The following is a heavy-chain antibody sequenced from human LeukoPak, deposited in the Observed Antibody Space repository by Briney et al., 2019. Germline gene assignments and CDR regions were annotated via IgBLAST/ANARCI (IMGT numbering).Heavy chain of an antibody. J-gene: IGHJ4*02. CDR2: IYHSGST. CDR3: AREGGDGGIFDY. D-gene: IGHD4-17*01. Sequence: SQTLSLTCAVSGGSISSGGYSWSWIRQPPGTGLEWIGYIYHSGSTYYNPSLKSRVTISVDRSKNQFSLKLSSVTAADTAVYYCAREGGDGGIFDYWGQGTLVTVSS. CDR1: GGSISSGGYS. V-gene: IGHV4-30-2*01.